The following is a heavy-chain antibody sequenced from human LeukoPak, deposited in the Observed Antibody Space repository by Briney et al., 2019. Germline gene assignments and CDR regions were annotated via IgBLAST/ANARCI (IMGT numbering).Heavy chain of an antibody. V-gene: IGHV3-66*02. J-gene: IGHJ4*02. D-gene: IGHD3-22*01. CDR2: IYSGGST. CDR3: ARDGGYYDSSGYYS. Sequence: GGSLRLSCAASGFTLSNIYMSWVRQAAGKGLEGVSVIYSGGSTYYADSVKGRFTFSRDISKNTLYLQMNSLRAEDTAVYYCARDGGYYDSSGYYSWGQGTLVTVSS. CDR1: GFTLSNIY.